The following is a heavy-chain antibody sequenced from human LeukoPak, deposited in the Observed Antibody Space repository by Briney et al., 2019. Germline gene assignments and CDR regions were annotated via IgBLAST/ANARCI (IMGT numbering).Heavy chain of an antibody. CDR1: GDSVSSNSAA. Sequence: SQTLSLTCAISGDSVSSNSAAWNWIRQSPSRGLEWLGRTYYRSKWYNDYAVSVKSRITINPGTSKNQFSLQLNSVTPEDTAVYYCAREGGKIRYFDWLSDDAFDIWGQGTMVTVSS. D-gene: IGHD3-9*01. V-gene: IGHV6-1*01. CDR2: TYYRSKWYN. CDR3: AREGGKIRYFDWLSDDAFDI. J-gene: IGHJ3*02.